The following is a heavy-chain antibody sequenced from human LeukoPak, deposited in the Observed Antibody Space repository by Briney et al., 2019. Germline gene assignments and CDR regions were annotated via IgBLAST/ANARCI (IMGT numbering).Heavy chain of an antibody. J-gene: IGHJ4*02. D-gene: IGHD5-18*01. CDR2: IYHSGST. Sequence: SQTLSLTCTVSGGSISSGGYYWSWIRQPPGKGLEWIGYIYHSGSTYYNPSLKSRVTISVDRSKNQFSLKLSPVTAADTAVYYCARAPLGGLDLPDFWMIQLWSFDYWGQGTLVTVSS. CDR1: GGSISSGGYY. V-gene: IGHV4-30-2*01. CDR3: ARAPLGGLDLPDFWMIQLWSFDY.